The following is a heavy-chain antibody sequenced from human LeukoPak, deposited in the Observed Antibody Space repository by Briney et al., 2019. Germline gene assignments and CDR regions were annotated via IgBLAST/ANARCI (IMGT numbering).Heavy chain of an antibody. Sequence: GSLRLSCAASGFSFNTYGMTWVRQAPGKGLEWVSAISGSGSDTYYADSVQGRFTTSRDNSKNTLSLQMDSLRAEDTAVYYCAKKRDSHETLYFFDSWGQGILVTVSS. V-gene: IGHV3-23*01. D-gene: IGHD2-15*01. CDR2: ISGSGSDT. J-gene: IGHJ4*02. CDR1: GFSFNTYG. CDR3: AKKRDSHETLYFFDS.